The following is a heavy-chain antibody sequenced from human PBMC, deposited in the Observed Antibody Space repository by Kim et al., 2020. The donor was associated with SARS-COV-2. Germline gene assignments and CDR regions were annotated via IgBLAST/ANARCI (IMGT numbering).Heavy chain of an antibody. D-gene: IGHD3-16*01. CDR3: TRDPHDDYPMDV. J-gene: IGHJ6*02. Sequence: TQYAASVKGRFVISRDDSKSIAYLQMTSLKTEDTAVYYCTRDPHDDYPMDVWGQGTTVTVSS. CDR2: T. V-gene: IGHV3-49*02.